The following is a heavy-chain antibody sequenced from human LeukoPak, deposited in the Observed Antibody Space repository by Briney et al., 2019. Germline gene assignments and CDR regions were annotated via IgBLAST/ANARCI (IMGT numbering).Heavy chain of an antibody. CDR2: INHSGST. CDR3: ARGLSYSSSYLPNWFDP. J-gene: IGHJ5*02. Sequence: SETLSLTCAVYGGSFSGYYWSWIRQPPGKGLDWIGEINHSGSTNYNPSLKSRVTISVDTSKNQFSLKLSSVTAADTAVYYCARGLSYSSSYLPNWFDPWGQGTLVTVSS. CDR1: GGSFSGYY. D-gene: IGHD6-6*01. V-gene: IGHV4-34*01.